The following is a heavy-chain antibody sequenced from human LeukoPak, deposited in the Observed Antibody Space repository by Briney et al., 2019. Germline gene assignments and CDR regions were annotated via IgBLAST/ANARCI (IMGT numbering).Heavy chain of an antibody. Sequence: GGSLRLSCTASGFTFSSYAMSWVRQPPGKGLEWVSLISGGGDSTYYADSVKGRFTISRDNSTNTLYLEMNSLRAEDTAVYYCGKDRNVYCSGGSCYTLWGQGTLVTVSS. D-gene: IGHD2-15*01. J-gene: IGHJ4*02. CDR1: GFTFSSYA. CDR2: ISGGGDST. V-gene: IGHV3-23*01. CDR3: GKDRNVYCSGGSCYTL.